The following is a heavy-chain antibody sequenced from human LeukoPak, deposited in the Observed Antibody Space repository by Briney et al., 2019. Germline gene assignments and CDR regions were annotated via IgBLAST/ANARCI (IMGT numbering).Heavy chain of an antibody. D-gene: IGHD2-8*02. CDR2: INHSGST. CDR3: ARVPDGGNDAFDI. J-gene: IGHJ3*02. Sequence: KSSETLSLTCAVYGGSFSGYYWSWIRQPPGKGLEWIGEINHSGSTNYNPSLKSRATISVDTSKNQFSLKLSSVTAADTAVYYCARVPDGGNDAFDIWGQGTMVTVSS. V-gene: IGHV4-34*01. CDR1: GGSFSGYY.